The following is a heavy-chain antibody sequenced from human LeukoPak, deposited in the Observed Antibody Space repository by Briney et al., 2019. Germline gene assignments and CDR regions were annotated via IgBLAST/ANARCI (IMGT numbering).Heavy chain of an antibody. V-gene: IGHV3-7*03. Sequence: GGSLRLSCAASGFTFSTSWMSWVRQVPGKGLEWVANIKKDGSETYYVDSVKGRFTISRDNTKNSLYLQMNSLRAEDTAMYYCARGRYSGTTYYFDYWGQGTLVTVSS. CDR3: ARGRYSGTTYYFDY. J-gene: IGHJ4*02. CDR2: IKKDGSET. D-gene: IGHD5-12*01. CDR1: GFTFSTSW.